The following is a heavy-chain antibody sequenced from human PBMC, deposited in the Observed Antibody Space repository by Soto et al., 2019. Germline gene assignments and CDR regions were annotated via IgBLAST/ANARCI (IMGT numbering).Heavy chain of an antibody. CDR3: AKDPRYSSGWYYSYYYYGMDV. CDR2: ISYDGSNK. J-gene: IGHJ6*02. CDR1: GFTFSSYG. V-gene: IGHV3-30*18. D-gene: IGHD6-19*01. Sequence: GGSLRLSCAASGFTFSSYGMHWVRQAPGKGLEWVAVISYDGSNKYYADSVKGRFTISRDNSKNTLYLQMNSLRAEDTAVYYCAKDPRYSSGWYYSYYYYGMDVWGQGTTVTVSS.